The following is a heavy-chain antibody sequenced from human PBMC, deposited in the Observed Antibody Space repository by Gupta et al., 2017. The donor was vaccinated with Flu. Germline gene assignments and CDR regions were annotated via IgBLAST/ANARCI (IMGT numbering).Heavy chain of an antibody. Sequence: EVHLSESGGGLVQSGGSLRLSCAASGFTFCTYALICVPQAPGKGLEWISGISGIVDYTQYAGSVEGRFTISRDNSKSTQYLEMNRLRPEATAVYFCAKGRTNAGASYDIWGQGNLVTISS. CDR3: AKGRTNAGASYDI. D-gene: IGHD3-16*01. CDR2: ISGIVDYT. J-gene: IGHJ4*02. V-gene: IGHV3-23*01. CDR1: GFTFCTYA.